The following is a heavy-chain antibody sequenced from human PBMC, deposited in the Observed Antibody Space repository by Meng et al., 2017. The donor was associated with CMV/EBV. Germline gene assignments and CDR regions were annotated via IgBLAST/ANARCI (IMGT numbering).Heavy chain of an antibody. CDR1: GFTFSNAW. J-gene: IGHJ4*02. CDR3: TSELGYCSSTSCYVDY. CDR2: IKSKTDGGTT. V-gene: IGHV3-15*01. Sequence: GESLKISCAASGFTFSNAWMSWVRQAPGKGLEWVGRIKSKTDGGTTDYAAPVKGRFTISRDDSKNTLYLQMNSLKTEDTAVYYCTSELGYCSSTSCYVDYWGQG. D-gene: IGHD2-2*01.